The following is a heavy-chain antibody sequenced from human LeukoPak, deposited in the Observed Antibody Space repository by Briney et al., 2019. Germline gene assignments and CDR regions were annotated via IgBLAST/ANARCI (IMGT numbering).Heavy chain of an antibody. CDR3: ARGDPGAYYDSSGYPDY. CDR1: GFTFSSYG. V-gene: IGHV3-30*02. D-gene: IGHD3-22*01. CDR2: IRYDGSNK. Sequence: GSLKLSCAASGFTFSSYGMHWVRQAPGKGLEWVAFIRYDGSNKYYADSVKGRFTISRDNAKNSLYLQMNSLRAEDTAVYYCARGDPGAYYDSSGYPDYWGQGTLVTVSS. J-gene: IGHJ4*02.